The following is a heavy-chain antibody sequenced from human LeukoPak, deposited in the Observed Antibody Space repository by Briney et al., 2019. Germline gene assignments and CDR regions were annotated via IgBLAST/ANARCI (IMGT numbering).Heavy chain of an antibody. Sequence: GGSLRLSCAASGFXFHNYAIHWVRQAPGKGLEWVSLTSGDGITTYFADSVKGRFTISRDNSKSSLFLQMSSLRTEDTAFCARDHVYGGADYWGQGTLVTVSS. V-gene: IGHV3-43*02. CDR1: GFXFHNYA. CDR2: TSGDGITT. D-gene: IGHD5/OR15-5a*01. J-gene: IGHJ4*02. CDR3: ARDHVYGGADY.